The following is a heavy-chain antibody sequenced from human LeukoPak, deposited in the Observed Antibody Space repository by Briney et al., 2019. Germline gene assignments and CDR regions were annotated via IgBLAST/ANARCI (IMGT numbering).Heavy chain of an antibody. J-gene: IGHJ4*02. Sequence: GGSLRLSCAASGFTFSSYGMHWVRQAPGKGLEWVANIKQDGSEKYYVDSVKGRFTISRDNAKNSLYLQMNSLRAEDTAVYYCARGTLNIPGEHGAFDYWGQGTLVTVSS. CDR2: IKQDGSEK. CDR1: GFTFSSYG. V-gene: IGHV3-7*01. D-gene: IGHD1-14*01. CDR3: ARGTLNIPGEHGAFDY.